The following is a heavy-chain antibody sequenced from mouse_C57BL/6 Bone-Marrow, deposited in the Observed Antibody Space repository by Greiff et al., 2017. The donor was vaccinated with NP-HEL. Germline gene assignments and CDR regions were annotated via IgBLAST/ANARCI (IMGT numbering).Heavy chain of an antibody. CDR3: ARGVTPHYYAMDY. V-gene: IGHV5-17*01. J-gene: IGHJ4*01. CDR1: GFTFSDYG. CDR2: ISSGSSTI. Sequence: EVMLVESGGGLVKPGGSLKLSCAASGFTFSDYGMHWVRQAPEKGLEWVAYISSGSSTIYYADTVKGRFTISRDNAKNTLFLQMTSLRSEDTAMYYCARGVTPHYYAMDYWGQGTSVTVSS. D-gene: IGHD2-2*01.